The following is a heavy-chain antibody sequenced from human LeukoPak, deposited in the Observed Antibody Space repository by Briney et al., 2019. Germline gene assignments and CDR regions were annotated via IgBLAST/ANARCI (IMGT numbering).Heavy chain of an antibody. Sequence: GASVKVSCQASGYTFTGYYMHWVRQAPGQGLEWMGWINPNSGGTNYAQKFQGRVTMTRDTSISTAYMELSRLRSDDTAVYYCARSGDSYYDSSGYYWGQGTLVTVSS. V-gene: IGHV1-2*02. CDR3: ARSGDSYYDSSGYY. CDR2: INPNSGGT. CDR1: GYTFTGYY. J-gene: IGHJ4*02. D-gene: IGHD3-22*01.